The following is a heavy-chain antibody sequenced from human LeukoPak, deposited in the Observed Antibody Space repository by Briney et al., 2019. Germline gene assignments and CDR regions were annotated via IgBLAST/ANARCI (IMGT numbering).Heavy chain of an antibody. CDR2: ISSSSSYT. J-gene: IGHJ4*02. V-gene: IGHV3-11*05. CDR3: ARVGGGNSGFCLNY. CDR1: GFTFSDYY. D-gene: IGHD4-23*01. Sequence: AGGSLRLSCAASGFTFSDYYMSWIRQAPGKGLEWVSHISSSSSYTNYADSVKGRFTISRDNAKNSLYLQMNSLRAEDTAVYYCARVGGGNSGFCLNYWGQGTLVTVSS.